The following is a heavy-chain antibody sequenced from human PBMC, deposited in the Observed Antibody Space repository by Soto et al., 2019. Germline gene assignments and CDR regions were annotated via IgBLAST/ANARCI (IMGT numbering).Heavy chain of an antibody. CDR3: ARGQYYDCWSGPRPYYYYYYMDV. CDR2: IYSGGST. V-gene: IGHV3-66*01. J-gene: IGHJ6*03. CDR1: GLTVSSNY. D-gene: IGHD3-3*01. Sequence: GGSLGLSCAASGLTVSSNYMSWVRQAPGKGLEWVSVIYSGGSTYYADSVKGRFTISRDNSKNTLYLQMNSLRAEDTAVYYCARGQYYDCWSGPRPYYYYYYMDVWVKRATVT.